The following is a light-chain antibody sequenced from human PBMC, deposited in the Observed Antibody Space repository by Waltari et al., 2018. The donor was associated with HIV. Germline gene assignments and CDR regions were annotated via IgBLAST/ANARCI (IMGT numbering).Light chain of an antibody. Sequence: EHVLTQSPATLSLSPGARATLSCRTSQSVSDYLAWYQQKPGQAPRLLIYDASKRATGIPARFSGSGSGTDFTLTISSLEPEDCAVYYCQQRTNGPPRLAFGGGTKVEI. CDR1: QSVSDY. J-gene: IGKJ4*01. V-gene: IGKV3-11*01. CDR2: DAS. CDR3: QQRTNGPPRLA.